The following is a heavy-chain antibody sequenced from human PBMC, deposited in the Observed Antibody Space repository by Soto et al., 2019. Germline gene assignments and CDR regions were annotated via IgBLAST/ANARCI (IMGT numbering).Heavy chain of an antibody. CDR1: GGSISNYY. CDR3: ARGVGSGWLPN. J-gene: IGHJ4*02. Sequence: SETLSLTCTVSGGSISNYYLSWIRQPPGKGLEWIGYIHNSGINNYNPSLKSRVTISVDTSKNQFSLKPDSVTAADTVVYYCARGVGSGWLPNWGQGTLVTVSS. D-gene: IGHD5-12*01. CDR2: IHNSGIN. V-gene: IGHV4-59*01.